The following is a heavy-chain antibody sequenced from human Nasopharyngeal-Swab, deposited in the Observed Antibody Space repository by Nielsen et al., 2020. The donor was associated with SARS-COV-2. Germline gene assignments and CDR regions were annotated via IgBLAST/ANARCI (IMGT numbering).Heavy chain of an antibody. CDR2: IDWDDDK. CDR3: ARIKDSGYDSYGMDV. V-gene: IGHV2-70*01. Sequence: WIRQPPGKALEWLALIDWDDDKYYSTSLKTRLTISKDTSKNQVVLTMTNMDPEDTATYYCARIKDSGYDSYGMDVWGQGTTVTVSS. J-gene: IGHJ6*02. D-gene: IGHD1-26*01.